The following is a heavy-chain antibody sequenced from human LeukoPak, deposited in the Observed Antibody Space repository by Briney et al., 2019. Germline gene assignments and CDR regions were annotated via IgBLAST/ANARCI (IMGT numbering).Heavy chain of an antibody. CDR1: GYTFTGSY. V-gene: IGHV1-2*02. CDR2: INPNSGGT. CDR3: ARDHLPIIRGDNDVMDA. Sequence: GASVKVSCKASGYTFTGSYMHWVRQAPGQGLEWMGWINPNSGGTNYAQKFQGRVTMTRDTSINTAYMELSSLRSDDTAVYYCARDHLPIIRGDNDVMDAWGQGTTVTVSS. D-gene: IGHD3-10*01. J-gene: IGHJ6*02.